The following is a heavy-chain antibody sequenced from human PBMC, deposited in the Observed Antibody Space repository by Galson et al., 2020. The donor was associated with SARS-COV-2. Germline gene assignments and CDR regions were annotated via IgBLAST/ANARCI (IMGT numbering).Heavy chain of an antibody. CDR3: AHTPRIRFLELLFHSAPQGNWFDP. Sequence: SGPTLVKPTQPLTLTCTFSGFSLSTSGVGVGWIRQPPGKALEWLALIYWNDDKRYSPSLKSRLTITKDTSKNQVVFTMTNMDPVDTATYYCAHTPRIRFLELLFHSAPQGNWFDPWGQGTLVTVSS. CDR1: GFSLSTSGVG. V-gene: IGHV2-5*01. J-gene: IGHJ5*02. D-gene: IGHD3-3*01. CDR2: IYWNDDK.